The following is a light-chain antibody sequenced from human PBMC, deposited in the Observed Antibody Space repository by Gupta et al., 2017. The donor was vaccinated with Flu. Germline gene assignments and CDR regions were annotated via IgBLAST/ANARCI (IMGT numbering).Light chain of an antibody. J-gene: IGKJ1*01. Sequence: DIVMTQSPDSLAVSLGERATINCKSSQSVLHSSNNKTHLAWYQQKPGQSPKLLIYWASTRESGVPDRFSGSGSGADFTLTISSLQAEDVAVYYCHQYYTTPWTFGHGTEVEIK. CDR2: WAS. V-gene: IGKV4-1*01. CDR1: QSVLHSSNNKTH. CDR3: HQYYTTPWT.